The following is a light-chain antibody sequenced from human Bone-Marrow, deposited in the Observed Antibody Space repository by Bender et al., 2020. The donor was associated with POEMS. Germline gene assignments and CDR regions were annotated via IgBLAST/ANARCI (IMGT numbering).Light chain of an antibody. CDR1: SSNIGNNY. J-gene: IGLJ3*02. Sequence: QAVLSQPPSASGTPGQRVTISCSGSSSNIGNNYIYWYQQFPGTAPKPLIYWNNQRPSGVPDRFSGSKSGTSASLTISGLQAEDEADYYCISYTDSSTLKAFGGGTKLTVL. V-gene: IGLV1-47*01. CDR2: WNN. CDR3: ISYTDSSTLKA.